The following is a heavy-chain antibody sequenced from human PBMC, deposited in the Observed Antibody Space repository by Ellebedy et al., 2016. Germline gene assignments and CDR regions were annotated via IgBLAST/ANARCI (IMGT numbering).Heavy chain of an antibody. CDR1: GYTLTKYY. V-gene: IGHV1-46*01. CDR2: INPNGVTT. Sequence: ASVKVSCXASGYTLTKYYMHWVRQAPGQGLEWMGIINPNGVTTRYAQKFQGRITITRDTSTGTFYIDLSSLRSEDTALYYCARDANEAFDLWGQGTLVTVSS. CDR3: ARDANEAFDL. D-gene: IGHD1-1*01. J-gene: IGHJ4*02.